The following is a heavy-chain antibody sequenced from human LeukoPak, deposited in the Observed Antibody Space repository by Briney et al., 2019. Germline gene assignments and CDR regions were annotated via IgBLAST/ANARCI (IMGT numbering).Heavy chain of an antibody. V-gene: IGHV3-23*01. CDR3: AKSVYSFSRFDY. J-gene: IGHJ4*02. CDR2: ISGSGGST. CDR1: GFTFSSYA. D-gene: IGHD2-8*01. Sequence: GGSLRLSCAASGFTFSSYAMNWVRQAPGKGLEWVSAISGSGGSTYYADSVKGRFTISRDNSKNTLYLQMNGLRAEDTAVYYCAKSVYSFSRFDYWGQGTLVTVSS.